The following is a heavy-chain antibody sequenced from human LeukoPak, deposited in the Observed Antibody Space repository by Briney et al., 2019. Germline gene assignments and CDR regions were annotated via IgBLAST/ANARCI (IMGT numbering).Heavy chain of an antibody. V-gene: IGHV3-53*01. J-gene: IGHJ4*02. Sequence: GGSLRLSCAVSGFTVSSNYMKWVRQAPGKGLEWVSSIYTCANTYYADSVKGRFTISRDNSKNTLYLQMNSLRAEDTAVYYCATLGYAYDFDYWGQGTLVTVSS. CDR3: ATLGYAYDFDY. D-gene: IGHD5-18*01. CDR1: GFTVSSNY. CDR2: IYTCANT.